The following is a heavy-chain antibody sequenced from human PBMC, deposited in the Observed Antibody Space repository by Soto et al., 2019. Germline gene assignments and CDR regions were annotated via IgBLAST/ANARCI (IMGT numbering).Heavy chain of an antibody. Sequence: EVQLVESGGGLVKPGGSLRLSCAASGFTFSSYAMTWVRLAPGKGLQWVSSITGSGSYIYYADSVKGRFTISRDNSKNTLYLQMNSLRAEDTAVYYCAKDVPPPGGSYQGGFDYWGQGTLVTVSS. CDR1: GFTFSSYA. CDR3: AKDVPPPGGSYQGGFDY. V-gene: IGHV3-21*01. D-gene: IGHD1-26*01. CDR2: ITGSGSYI. J-gene: IGHJ4*02.